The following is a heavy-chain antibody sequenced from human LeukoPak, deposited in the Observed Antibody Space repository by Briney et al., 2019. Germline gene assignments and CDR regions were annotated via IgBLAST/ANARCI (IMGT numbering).Heavy chain of an antibody. CDR2: INPNSGGT. CDR3: ARANSENAFDI. V-gene: IGHV1-2*06. D-gene: IGHD1-26*01. J-gene: IGHJ3*02. CDR1: GYAFTAYH. Sequence: ASVKVPCKASGYAFTAYHIHWVRQAPGQGLEWMGRINPNSGGTNYAQKFLGRVTMTRDTSITTVDMELSRLRSDDTAVYYCARANSENAFDIWGQGTMVTVSS.